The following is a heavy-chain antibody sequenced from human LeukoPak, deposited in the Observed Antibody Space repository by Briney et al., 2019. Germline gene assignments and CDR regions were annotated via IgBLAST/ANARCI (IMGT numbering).Heavy chain of an antibody. CDR3: AKDPSGGDGYNFFDY. J-gene: IGHJ4*02. CDR1: GFPFRTYA. V-gene: IGHV3-23*01. D-gene: IGHD5-24*01. CDR2: ISGSGGST. Sequence: GGSLRLSCVAAGFPFRTYAMTWVRQDPGKGLEWVSAISGSGGSTYYADSVKGRFTISRDNSKNTLYLQMNSLRAEDTAVYYCAKDPSGGDGYNFFDYWGQGTLVTVSS.